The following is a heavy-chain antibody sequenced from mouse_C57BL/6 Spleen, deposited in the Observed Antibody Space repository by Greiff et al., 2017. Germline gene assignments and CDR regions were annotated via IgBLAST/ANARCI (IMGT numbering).Heavy chain of an antibody. D-gene: IGHD2-4*01. CDR1: GYAFSSYW. CDR3: ARFDYDYDWYYFDY. J-gene: IGHJ2*01. V-gene: IGHV1-80*01. CDR2: IYPGDGDT. Sequence: VQLQQSGAELVKPGASVKISCKASGYAFSSYWMNWVKQRPGKGLEWIGQIYPGDGDTNYNGKFKGKATLTADKSSSTAYMQLSSLTSEDSAVYFCARFDYDYDWYYFDYWGQGTTLTVSS.